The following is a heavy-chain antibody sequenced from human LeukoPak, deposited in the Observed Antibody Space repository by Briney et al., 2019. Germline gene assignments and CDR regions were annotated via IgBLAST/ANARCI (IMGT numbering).Heavy chain of an antibody. CDR1: GLTFDTYA. Sequence: GASLRLSCAASGLTFDTYAMTWVRQAPGKGLEWVSSISSGGTYIYYAESVRGRSTISRDNTKNFLYLQLSTLRVEDTAVYYCARDRPTGRSRGVVVQWGQGTLVTVSS. CDR2: ISSGGTYI. J-gene: IGHJ4*02. D-gene: IGHD2-15*01. CDR3: ARDRPTGRSRGVVVQ. V-gene: IGHV3-21*01.